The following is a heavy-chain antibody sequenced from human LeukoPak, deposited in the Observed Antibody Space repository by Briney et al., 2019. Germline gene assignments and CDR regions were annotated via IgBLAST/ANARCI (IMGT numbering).Heavy chain of an antibody. CDR1: GFTFTTSA. V-gene: IGHV1-58*02. Sequence: GTSVKVSCKASGFTFTTSAMQWVRQAHGQRLEWIVWFVVGSGNTNYAQKFQERVTITRDMSTSTAYMELSSLRSEDTAVYYCAAAYRYFYDRGGYFDYWGQGTLVTVSS. J-gene: IGHJ4*02. CDR3: AAAYRYFYDRGGYFDY. D-gene: IGHD3-22*01. CDR2: FVVGSGNT.